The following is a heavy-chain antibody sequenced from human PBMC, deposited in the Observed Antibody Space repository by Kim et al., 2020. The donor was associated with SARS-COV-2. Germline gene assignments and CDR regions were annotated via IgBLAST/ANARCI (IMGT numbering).Heavy chain of an antibody. CDR3: ARARGGSYYYGMDV. V-gene: IGHV3-30*09. CDR1: GFTFSSYA. J-gene: IGHJ6*02. D-gene: IGHD1-26*01. CDR2: ISYDGSNK. Sequence: GGSLRLSCAASGFTFSSYAMHWVRQAPGKGLEWVAVISYDGSNKYYADSVKGRFAISRDNSKNTLYLQMNSLRAEDTAVYYCARARGGSYYYGMDVWGQGTTVTVSS.